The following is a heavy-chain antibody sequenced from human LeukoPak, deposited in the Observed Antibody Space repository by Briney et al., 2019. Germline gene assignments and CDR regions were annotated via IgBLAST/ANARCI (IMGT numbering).Heavy chain of an antibody. D-gene: IGHD3-3*01. V-gene: IGHV3-74*01. Sequence: GGSLRLSCAASGFTFSSYAMNWVSQAPGKGLVWVSRIISDGSSTIYADSVKGRFTISRDNAKNTLYLQMNSLRAEDTAVYYCASASDFGVGYGMDVWGQGTTVTVS. CDR2: IISDGSST. CDR1: GFTFSSYA. J-gene: IGHJ6*02. CDR3: ASASDFGVGYGMDV.